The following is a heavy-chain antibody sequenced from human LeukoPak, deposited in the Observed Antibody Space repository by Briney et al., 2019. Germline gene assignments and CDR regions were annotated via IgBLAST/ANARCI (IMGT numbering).Heavy chain of an antibody. V-gene: IGHV3-23*01. CDR1: GFTFTSYS. D-gene: IGHD3-10*01. CDR3: ARDREVRGYYGLDV. J-gene: IGHJ6*02. Sequence: GGSLRLSCAASGFTFTSYSMTWVRQAPGKGLEWVSAISASGGNTYSADSVEGRFTISRDNSKNTVYLQMNSLTAEDTAVYYCARDREVRGYYGLDVWGQGTTVTVSS. CDR2: ISASGGNT.